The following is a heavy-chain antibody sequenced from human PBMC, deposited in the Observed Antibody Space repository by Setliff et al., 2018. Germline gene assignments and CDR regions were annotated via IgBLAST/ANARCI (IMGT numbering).Heavy chain of an antibody. CDR3: ARAPPNRYSGSYEYSYMDV. CDR1: GGSLSDYY. CDR2: IHHSGST. V-gene: IGHV4-34*01. J-gene: IGHJ6*03. D-gene: IGHD1-26*01. Sequence: SETLSFTCAVYGGSLSDYYWSWIRQPPGKGLEWIGEIHHSGSTNYNPSLKSRITISVDTSKNQFSLKVSSVTAADTAVYYCARAPPNRYSGSYEYSYMDVWGKGTTVTVSS.